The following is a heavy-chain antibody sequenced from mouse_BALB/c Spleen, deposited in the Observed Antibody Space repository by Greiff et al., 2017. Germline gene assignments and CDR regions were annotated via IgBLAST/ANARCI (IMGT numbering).Heavy chain of an antibody. Sequence: EVQLVESGGDLVKPGGSLKLSCAASGFTFSSYGMSWVRQTPDKRLEWVATISSGGSYTYYPDSVKGRFTISRDNAKNTLYLQMSSLKSEDTAMYYCASFRNAMDYWGQGTSVTVSS. CDR1: GFTFSSYG. V-gene: IGHV5-6*01. J-gene: IGHJ4*01. D-gene: IGHD3-2*02. CDR3: ASFRNAMDY. CDR2: ISSGGSYT.